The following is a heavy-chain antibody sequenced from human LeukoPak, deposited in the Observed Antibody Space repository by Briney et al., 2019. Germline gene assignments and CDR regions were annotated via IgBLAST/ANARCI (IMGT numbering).Heavy chain of an antibody. CDR1: GGSISSGGYS. D-gene: IGHD6-13*01. V-gene: IGHV4-30-2*01. J-gene: IGHJ6*02. CDR3: ARGPHSVSSSWYTEEYGMDV. Sequence: SETLSLTCAVSGGSISSGGYSWSWIRQPPGKGLEWIGYIYHSGSTNYNPSLKSRVTMSVDTSKNQFSLKLSSVTAADTAVYYCARGPHSVSSSWYTEEYGMDVWGQGTTVTVSS. CDR2: IYHSGST.